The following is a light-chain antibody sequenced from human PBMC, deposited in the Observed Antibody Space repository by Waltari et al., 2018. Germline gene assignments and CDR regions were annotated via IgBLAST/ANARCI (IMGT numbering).Light chain of an antibody. V-gene: IGKV1-12*01. CDR1: QGVNTW. J-gene: IGKJ1*01. CDR3: QQANSSPLT. CDR2: TTS. Sequence: DIQMTQFPSSVSASVGDSVTITCRASQGVNTWLAWYQQKPGKAPKLLIYTTSTLQTGVPSRFSGSGSGTDFTLTISSLQPEDFATYYCQQANSSPLTFGQGTKVEV.